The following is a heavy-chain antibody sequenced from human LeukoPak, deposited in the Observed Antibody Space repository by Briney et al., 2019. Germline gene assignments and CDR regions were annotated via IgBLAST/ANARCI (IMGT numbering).Heavy chain of an antibody. Sequence: GGSLRLSCAAAGFTFSSYSMNWVRQAPGKGLEWVSSISSSSSYIYYADSVKGRFTISRDNAKNSLYLQMNSLRAEDTAVYYCARDDVLLGNYAFDIWGQGTMATVSS. V-gene: IGHV3-21*01. D-gene: IGHD3-10*01. CDR3: ARDDVLLGNYAFDI. CDR2: ISSSSSYI. CDR1: GFTFSSYS. J-gene: IGHJ3*02.